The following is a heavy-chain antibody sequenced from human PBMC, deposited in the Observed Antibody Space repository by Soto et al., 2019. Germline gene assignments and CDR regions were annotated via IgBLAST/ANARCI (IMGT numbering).Heavy chain of an antibody. CDR2: INPNSGNT. CDR3: ARGIKYGDYSRWLAF. J-gene: IGHJ5*01. D-gene: IGHD4-17*01. Sequence: ASVKVSCKASGYIFTNYDINWVRQATGQGLEYLGWINPNSGNTGYVQKFQGRVTMTRNTSINTAYMELNSLRSDDTAVYYCARGIKYGDYSRWLAFRGQGTLVTVSS. CDR1: GYIFTNYD. V-gene: IGHV1-8*01.